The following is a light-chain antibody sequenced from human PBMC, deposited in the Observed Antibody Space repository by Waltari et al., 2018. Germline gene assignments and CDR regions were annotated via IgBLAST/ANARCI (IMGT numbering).Light chain of an antibody. CDR2: AAA. Sequence: DIQLTQSPSFLSSPVGDRVTIPCRASQGISTYLAWFQQKPGKAPRRLIYAAAILQGGVPSRFSGSGSGTDFTLTISSLQPEDFGTYYCQQIKSYPITFGGGTKVEVK. CDR3: QQIKSYPIT. CDR1: QGISTY. J-gene: IGKJ4*01. V-gene: IGKV1-9*01.